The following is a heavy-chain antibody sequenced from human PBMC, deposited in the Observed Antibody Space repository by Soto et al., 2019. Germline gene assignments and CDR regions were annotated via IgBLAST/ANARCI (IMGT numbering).Heavy chain of an antibody. CDR1: GGSFSGYY. J-gene: IGHJ6*03. Sequence: PSETLSLTCAVYGGSFSGYYWSWIRQPPGKGLEWIGEINHSGSTNYNPSLKSRVTISVDTSKNQFSLKLSSVTAADTAVYYCARGLEDNWNNTKCIGSGGSCQGYYYMDVWGKGTTVT. V-gene: IGHV4-34*01. CDR2: INHSGST. CDR3: ARGLEDNWNNTKCIGSGGSCQGYYYMDV. D-gene: IGHD2-15*01.